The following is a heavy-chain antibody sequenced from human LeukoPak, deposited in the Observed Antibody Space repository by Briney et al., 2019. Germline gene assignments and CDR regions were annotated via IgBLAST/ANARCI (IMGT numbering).Heavy chain of an antibody. J-gene: IGHJ6*02. CDR3: ARAFSSVVPATRTRYYYYGMDV. Sequence: GGSLRLSCAASGFTFRNYGMNWVRQAPGKGLEWVSYMSSSNSMHYADSVKGRFTISRDNAKNSLYLQMNSLRAEDTAVYYCARAFSSVVPATRTRYYYYGMDVWGQGTTVTVSS. D-gene: IGHD2-2*01. CDR2: MSSSNSM. CDR1: GFTFRNYG. V-gene: IGHV3-48*01.